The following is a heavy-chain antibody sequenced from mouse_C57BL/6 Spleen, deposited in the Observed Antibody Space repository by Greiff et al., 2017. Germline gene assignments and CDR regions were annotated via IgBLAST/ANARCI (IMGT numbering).Heavy chain of an antibody. Sequence: DVHLVESGGGLVQPGGSMKLSCVASGFTFSNYWMNWVRQSPGKGLEWVAQIRVKSDNYATHYAVSVKGRFTISRYDSKSSVYLQMHNLKAEDTGICYCTGGGYWYFDVWGTGTTVTVSS. V-gene: IGHV6-3*01. CDR1: GFTFSNYW. CDR3: TGGGYWYFDV. J-gene: IGHJ1*03. CDR2: IRVKSDNYAT. D-gene: IGHD1-1*02.